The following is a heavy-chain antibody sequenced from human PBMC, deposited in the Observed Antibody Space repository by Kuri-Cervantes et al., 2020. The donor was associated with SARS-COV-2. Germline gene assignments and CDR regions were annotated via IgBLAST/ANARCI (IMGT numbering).Heavy chain of an antibody. CDR2: INPNSGGT. CDR1: GYTFTGYY. V-gene: IGHV1-2*02. D-gene: IGHD3-10*01. J-gene: IGHJ4*02. CDR3: AREAWFGELLGLFDN. Sequence: ASVKVSCKASGYTFTGYYMHWVRQAPGQGLEWMGWINPNSGGTNYAQKFQGRVTMTRDTSISTAYMELSRLRSDDTAVYYCAREAWFGELLGLFDNWGQGTLVTVSS.